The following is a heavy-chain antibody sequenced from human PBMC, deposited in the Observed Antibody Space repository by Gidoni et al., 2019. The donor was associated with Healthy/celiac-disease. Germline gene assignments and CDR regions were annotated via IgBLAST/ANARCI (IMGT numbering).Heavy chain of an antibody. CDR1: GYTFTSYA. CDR3: ARDGSAAGWELGRMGY. D-gene: IGHD1-26*01. V-gene: IGHV1-3*01. CDR2: INAGKGNT. Sequence: QVQLVQSGAEVKKPGASVKVSCKASGYTFTSYAMHWVRQAPGQRLEWMGWINAGKGNTKYSQKFQGRVTITRDTSASTAYMELSNLRSEDTAVYYCARDGSAAGWELGRMGYWGQGTLVTVSS. J-gene: IGHJ4*02.